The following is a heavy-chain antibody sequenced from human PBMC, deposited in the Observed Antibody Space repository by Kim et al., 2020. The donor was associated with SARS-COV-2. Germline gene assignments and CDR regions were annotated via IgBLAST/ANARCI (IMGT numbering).Heavy chain of an antibody. J-gene: IGHJ6*01. CDR3: ARDRRIIADVSLHYYY. CDR2: ISYDESTK. CDR1: GFDFSAHD. V-gene: IGHV3-30*03. D-gene: IGHD6-13*01. Sequence: GGSLRLSCAASGFDFSAHDMHWVRQAPGKGLEWVASISYDESTKRYADSVKGRLTIFRDNFRNTLDLQMRRLTTEDTAVYYCARDRRIIADVSLHYYY.